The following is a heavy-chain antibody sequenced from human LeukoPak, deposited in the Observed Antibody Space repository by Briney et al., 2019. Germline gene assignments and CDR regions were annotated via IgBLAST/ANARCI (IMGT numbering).Heavy chain of an antibody. V-gene: IGHV4-4*07. CDR3: ARGPLYDFWSGYYDNYYYYYMDV. CDR2: IYTSGST. Sequence: SETLSLTCTVSGGSISSYYWSWIRQPAGKGLEWIGRIYTSGSTNYNPSLKSRVTMSVDTSKNQFSLKLSSVTAADTAVYYCARGPLYDFWSGYYDNYYYYYMDVWGKGTTVTVSS. D-gene: IGHD3-3*01. J-gene: IGHJ6*03. CDR1: GGSISSYY.